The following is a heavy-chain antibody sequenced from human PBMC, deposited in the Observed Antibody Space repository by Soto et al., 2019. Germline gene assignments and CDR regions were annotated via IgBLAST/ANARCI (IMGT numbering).Heavy chain of an antibody. V-gene: IGHV1-69*13. Sequence: SVKVSCKASGGTFSSYAISWVRQAPGQGLEWMGGIIPIFGTANYAQKFQGRVTITADESTSTAYMELSSLRSEDTAVYYCAYSRAEVTMIVVDRIGPFDYLGQGTLVTVSS. CDR2: IIPIFGTA. D-gene: IGHD3-22*01. J-gene: IGHJ4*02. CDR3: AYSRAEVTMIVVDRIGPFDY. CDR1: GGTFSSYA.